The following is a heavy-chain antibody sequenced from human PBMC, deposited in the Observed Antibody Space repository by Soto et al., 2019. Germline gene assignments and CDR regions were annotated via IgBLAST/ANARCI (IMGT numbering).Heavy chain of an antibody. CDR3: ARVGNYSGSYSTKNAFDI. D-gene: IGHD1-26*01. CDR2: INAGNGNT. V-gene: IGHV1-3*01. Sequence: ASVKVSCKASGYTFTSYAMHWVRQAPGQRLEWMGWINAGNGNTKYSQKFQGRVTITRDTSASTAYMELSSLRSEDTAVYYCARVGNYSGSYSTKNAFDIWGQGTMVTVSS. CDR1: GYTFTSYA. J-gene: IGHJ3*02.